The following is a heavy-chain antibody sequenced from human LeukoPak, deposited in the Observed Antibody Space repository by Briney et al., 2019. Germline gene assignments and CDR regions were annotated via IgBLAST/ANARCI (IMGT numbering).Heavy chain of an antibody. CDR3: AVLVRYYYYGMDV. CDR1: GFTFSHAW. Sequence: RGSLRLSCVASGFTFSHAWMSWVRQAPGKGLVWVSRINSDGSSTSYADSVKGRFTISRDNAKNTLYLQMNSLRAEDTAVYYCAVLVRYYYYGMDVWGQGTTVTVSS. J-gene: IGHJ6*02. D-gene: IGHD2-15*01. V-gene: IGHV3-74*01. CDR2: INSDGSST.